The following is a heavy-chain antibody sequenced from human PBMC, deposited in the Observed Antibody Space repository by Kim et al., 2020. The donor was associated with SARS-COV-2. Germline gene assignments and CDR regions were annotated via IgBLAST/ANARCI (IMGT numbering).Heavy chain of an antibody. D-gene: IGHD5-18*01. CDR3: ARHFSDRFSYGWIDY. J-gene: IGHJ4*02. Sequence: SPAFQGQVTISADKSISTAYLQWTSLKASDTAIYYCARHFSDRFSYGWIDYWGQGTLVTVSS. V-gene: IGHV5-51*01.